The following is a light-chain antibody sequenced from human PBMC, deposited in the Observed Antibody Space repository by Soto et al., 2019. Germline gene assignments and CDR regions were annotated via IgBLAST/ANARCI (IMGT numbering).Light chain of an antibody. J-gene: IGKJ3*01. V-gene: IGKV3-11*01. CDR1: QSVSSS. CDR2: DAS. Sequence: EVVLTQSPATLSLSPGERATLSCRASQSVSSSLAWYQQKPGQTPRLLIYDASNRATGIPARFSGSGSGTDFTLPINSLASEDFAVYYCQQRSNWPPFTFGPGTTVDVK. CDR3: QQRSNWPPFT.